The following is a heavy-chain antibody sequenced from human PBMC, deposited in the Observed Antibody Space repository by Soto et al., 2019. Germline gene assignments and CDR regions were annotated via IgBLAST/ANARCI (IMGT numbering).Heavy chain of an antibody. CDR2: IWYDGSNK. Sequence: GGSLRLSCAASGFTFSSYGMHWVRQAPGKGLEWVAVIWYDGSNKYYADSVKGRFTISRDNSKNTLYLQMNSLRAEDTAVYYCARGAQYYDFWSGYLGMDVWGQGTTVTVSS. V-gene: IGHV3-33*01. CDR3: ARGAQYYDFWSGYLGMDV. J-gene: IGHJ6*02. D-gene: IGHD3-3*01. CDR1: GFTFSSYG.